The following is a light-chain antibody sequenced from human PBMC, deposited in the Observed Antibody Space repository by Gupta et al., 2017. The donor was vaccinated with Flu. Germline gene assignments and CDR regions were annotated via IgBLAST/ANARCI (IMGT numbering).Light chain of an antibody. J-gene: IGLJ3*02. CDR2: RND. CDR3: ATWDDSLSGWV. Sequence: QSVLTQPPSASATPGQRVTITCSGSYSNIGSNYVFWYQQLPGTAPKILIYRNDQRPSGVPDRFSGSKSGTSASLAISGLRSEDEADYYCATWDDSLSGWVIGGGTKLTVL. CDR1: YSNIGSNY. V-gene: IGLV1-47*01.